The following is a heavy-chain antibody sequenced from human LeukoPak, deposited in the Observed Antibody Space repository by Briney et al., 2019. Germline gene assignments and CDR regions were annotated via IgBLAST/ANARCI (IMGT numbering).Heavy chain of an antibody. D-gene: IGHD2-8*01. CDR1: GFTFDDYA. CDR2: ISWNSGSI. J-gene: IGHJ4*02. V-gene: IGHV3-9*01. CDR3: AKEVDRYCTNGVCYTTDY. Sequence: PGRSLRLSCAASGFTFDDYAMHWVRQAPGKGLEWVSGISWNSGSIGYADSVKGRLTISRDNAKNSLYLQMNSLRAEDTALYYCAKEVDRYCTNGVCYTTDYWGQGTLVTVSS.